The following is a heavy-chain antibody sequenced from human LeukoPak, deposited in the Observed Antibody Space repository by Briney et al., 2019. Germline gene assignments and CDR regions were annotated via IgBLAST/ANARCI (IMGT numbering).Heavy chain of an antibody. V-gene: IGHV3-11*04. CDR3: ARDTGGYCSSTCCQRMDY. Sequence: KSGGSLRLSCAASGFTFSDYYMSWIRQAPGKGLEWVSYISSSGSTIYYADSVKGRFTISRDNAKNSLYLQMNSLRAEDTAVYYCARDTGGYCSSTCCQRMDYWGQGTLVTVSS. CDR1: GFTFSDYY. J-gene: IGHJ4*02. CDR2: ISSSGSTI. D-gene: IGHD2-2*01.